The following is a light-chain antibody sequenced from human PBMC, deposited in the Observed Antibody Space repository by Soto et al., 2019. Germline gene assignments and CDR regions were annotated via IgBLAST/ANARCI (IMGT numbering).Light chain of an antibody. CDR1: NIGNKA. Sequence: SSELTQPPSVSVAPGQTARITCGGYNIGNKAVHWYQRRPGQAPVLVVYDDSDRPSGIPERFSGSNSGNTATLTITRVEAGDEADYYCQVWDTSTDHRGVFGTGTKVTVL. CDR2: DDS. V-gene: IGLV3-21*02. CDR3: QVWDTSTDHRGV. J-gene: IGLJ1*01.